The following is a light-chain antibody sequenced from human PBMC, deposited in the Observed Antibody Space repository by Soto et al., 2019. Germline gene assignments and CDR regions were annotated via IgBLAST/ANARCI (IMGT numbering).Light chain of an antibody. CDR3: QYYDSSLSGWV. Sequence: QSVLTQPPSVSGAPGQRVTISCTGSSSNIGAGYDVHWYQQVTGTAPKLLIYGNTNRPSGVPDRFSGSKSGTSASLVITGLQAEDEVDYYCQYYDSSLSGWVFGGGTKLTVL. CDR1: SSNIGAGYD. CDR2: GNT. J-gene: IGLJ3*02. V-gene: IGLV1-40*01.